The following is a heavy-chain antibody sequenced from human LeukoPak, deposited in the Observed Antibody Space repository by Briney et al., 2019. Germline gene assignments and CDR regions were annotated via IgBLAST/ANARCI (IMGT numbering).Heavy chain of an antibody. J-gene: IGHJ4*02. CDR2: ISGSGGST. CDR1: GFTFSSYA. CDR3: ANGRNYDIYPPFDY. D-gene: IGHD3-9*01. Sequence: GGSLRLSCAASGFTFSSYAMSWVRQAPGKGLEWVSAISGSGGSTHYADSVKGRFTISRDNSKNTLYLQMNSLRAEDTAVYYCANGRNYDIYPPFDYWGQGTLVTVSS. V-gene: IGHV3-23*01.